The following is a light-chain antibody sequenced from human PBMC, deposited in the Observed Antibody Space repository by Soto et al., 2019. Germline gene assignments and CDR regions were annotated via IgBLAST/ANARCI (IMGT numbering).Light chain of an antibody. CDR2: YDS. V-gene: IGLV3-21*04. CDR3: QVWDNTSDHVV. CDR1: NIGSKS. Sequence: SSELTQPPSVSVAPGKTARITCGGNNIGSKSVHWDQQKPGQAPVLVIYYDSDRPSGIPERFSGSNSGNTATLTISRVEAGDEADYYCQVWDNTSDHVVFGGGTKLTVL. J-gene: IGLJ2*01.